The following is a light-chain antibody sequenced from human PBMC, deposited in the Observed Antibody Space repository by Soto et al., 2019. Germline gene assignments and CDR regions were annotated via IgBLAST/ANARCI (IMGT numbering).Light chain of an antibody. CDR2: DAS. CDR1: QSISTN. Sequence: EIVLTQSPGTLSLSPGERATVSCRASQSISTNLAWYQHKPGQAPRLLIYDASNRATGIPARFSGNGSGTDFTLTISRLEPEDFAVYYCLQRSSWPITFGQGTRLQI. J-gene: IGKJ5*01. V-gene: IGKV3-11*01. CDR3: LQRSSWPIT.